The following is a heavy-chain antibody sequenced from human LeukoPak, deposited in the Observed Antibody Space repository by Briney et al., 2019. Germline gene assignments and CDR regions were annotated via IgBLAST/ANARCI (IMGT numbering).Heavy chain of an antibody. CDR1: GYTFTSYD. CDR2: MNPNSGNT. CDR3: ASLGTAMAQPEIYYYYYGMDV. D-gene: IGHD5-18*01. Sequence: ASVKVSCKASGYTFTSYDINWVRQATGQGLEWMGWMNPNSGNTGYAQKFQGRVTMTRNTSISTAYMELSSLRSEDTAVYYCASLGTAMAQPEIYYYYYGMDVWGQGTTVTVSS. V-gene: IGHV1-8*01. J-gene: IGHJ6*02.